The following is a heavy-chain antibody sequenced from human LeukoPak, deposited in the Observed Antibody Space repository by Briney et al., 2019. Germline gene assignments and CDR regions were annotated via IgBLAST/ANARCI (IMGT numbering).Heavy chain of an antibody. CDR2: IKQDGSEK. V-gene: IGHV3-7*01. D-gene: IGHD3-9*01. Sequence: PGGSLRLSCAASGFTFSSYWVSWVRQAPGKGLEWVANIKQDGSEKYYVDSVKGRFTISRDNAKNSLYLQMNSLRAEDTAVYHCAREDYDILTDQQGAFDIWGQGTMVTVSS. CDR1: GFTFSSYW. J-gene: IGHJ3*02. CDR3: AREDYDILTDQQGAFDI.